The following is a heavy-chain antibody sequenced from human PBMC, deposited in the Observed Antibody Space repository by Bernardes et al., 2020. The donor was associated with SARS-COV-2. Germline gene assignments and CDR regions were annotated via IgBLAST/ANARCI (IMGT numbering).Heavy chain of an antibody. CDR1: GGSISSYY. D-gene: IGHD2-2*01. CDR3: ARGRSVVPAAPLYYFDY. Sequence: SETLSLTCTVSGGSISSYYWSWIRQPPGKGLEWIGYIYYSGSTNYNPSLKSRVTISVDTSKNQFSLKLSSVTAADTAVYYCARGRSVVPAAPLYYFDYWGQGTLVTVSS. J-gene: IGHJ4*02. V-gene: IGHV4-59*01. CDR2: IYYSGST.